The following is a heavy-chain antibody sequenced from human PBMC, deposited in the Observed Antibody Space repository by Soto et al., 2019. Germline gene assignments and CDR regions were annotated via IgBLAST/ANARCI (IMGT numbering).Heavy chain of an antibody. D-gene: IGHD4-4*01. CDR1: GFTFDDYA. Sequence: PGGSLRLSCAASGFTFDDYAMHWVRQAPWKGLEWVSGISLNSDNIGYADSVKCRFTISRDNVKNSLYLQMNSLRAEDTALYYCAKDLYSNYGDAFDIWGQGTMVTVS. CDR3: AKDLYSNYGDAFDI. CDR2: ISLNSDNI. J-gene: IGHJ3*02. V-gene: IGHV3-9*01.